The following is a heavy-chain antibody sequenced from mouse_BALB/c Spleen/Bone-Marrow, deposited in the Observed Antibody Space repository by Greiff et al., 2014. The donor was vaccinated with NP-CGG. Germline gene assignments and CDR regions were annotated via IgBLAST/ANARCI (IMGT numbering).Heavy chain of an antibody. CDR3: ARKVWYYAMDY. V-gene: IGHV1-14*01. D-gene: IGHD2-10*02. Sequence: EVQRVESGPELVKPGASVKMSCKASGYTFTSYVMHWVKQKPGQGLEWIGYINPYNDGTKYNEKFKGKATLTSDKSFSTAYMELSSLTSEDSAVYYCARKVWYYAMDYWGQGTSVTVSS. CDR1: GYTFTSYV. J-gene: IGHJ4*01. CDR2: INPYNDGT.